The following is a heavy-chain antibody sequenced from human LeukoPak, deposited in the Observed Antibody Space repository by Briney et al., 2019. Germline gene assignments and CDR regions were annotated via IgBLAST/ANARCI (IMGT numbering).Heavy chain of an antibody. V-gene: IGHV5-51*01. CDR1: GYSFNTVW. D-gene: IGHD3-10*01. CDR2: IYPDDSDT. Sequence: GESLKISCKGSGYSFNTVWIGWVRQMPGKGLEWIGIIYPDDSDTRYSPSFQGHVTISVDKSISTAYLQWGSLKASDTAIYYCATRQYVPMLGGPLDAYDNWGRGTVVIVSS. CDR3: ATRQYVPMLGGPLDAYDN. J-gene: IGHJ3*02.